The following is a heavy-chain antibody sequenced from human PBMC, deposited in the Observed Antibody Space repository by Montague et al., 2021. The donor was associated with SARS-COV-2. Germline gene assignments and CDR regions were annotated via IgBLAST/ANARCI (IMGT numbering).Heavy chain of an antibody. Sequence: SLRLSCAASGFTFSTSSMNWVRQTPGKRPGWISAISSCSAYSYYSDSVKGRFTISRDGAENSLYLQMTSLRVEDTAVYYCSRDSGEQLVRDWGQGTLVTVST. CDR2: ISSCSAYS. V-gene: IGHV3-21*01. J-gene: IGHJ4*02. CDR3: SRDSGEQLVRD. CDR1: GFTFSTSS. D-gene: IGHD6-6*01.